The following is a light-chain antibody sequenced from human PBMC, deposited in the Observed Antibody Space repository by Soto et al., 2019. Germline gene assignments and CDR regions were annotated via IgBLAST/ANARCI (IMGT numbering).Light chain of an antibody. CDR1: QTISSW. V-gene: IGKV1-5*03. CDR2: KAS. J-gene: IGKJ4*01. Sequence: DIQMTKSPSTLSASVGDRVTITCRASQTISSWVAWYQQKPGTAPKLMIYKASSLESGVPSRFSGSGSGTECTLTISNLQPDDVATYYCQQYDNYPLTLGGGTKVDIK. CDR3: QQYDNYPLT.